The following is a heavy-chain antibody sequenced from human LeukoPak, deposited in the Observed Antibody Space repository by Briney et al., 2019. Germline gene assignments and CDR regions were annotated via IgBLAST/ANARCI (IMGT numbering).Heavy chain of an antibody. D-gene: IGHD2-15*01. CDR2: IRYDDTNQ. CDR1: GFIFSSYW. Sequence: GGSLRLSCAASGFIFSSYWMHWVRQAPGKGLEWVAFIRYDDTNQVYADFVKGRFTISRDNSKNIQYLQMNCLKPEDTAVYFCVKDGTGLTTRINGFDIWGQGTLVTVSS. CDR3: VKDGTGLTTRINGFDI. J-gene: IGHJ3*02. V-gene: IGHV3-30*02.